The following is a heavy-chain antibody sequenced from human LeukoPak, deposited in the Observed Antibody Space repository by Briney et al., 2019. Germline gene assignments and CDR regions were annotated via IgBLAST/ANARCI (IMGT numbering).Heavy chain of an antibody. D-gene: IGHD6-6*01. J-gene: IGHJ4*02. CDR3: ARDRYIAARPYYFDY. V-gene: IGHV3-21*01. CDR2: ISSSSSYI. Sequence: PGGSLRLSCAASGFTFSSYSMNWVRQAPGKGLEWVSSISSSSSYIYYADSVKGRFTISRDNAKNSLYLQMNSLRAEDTAVYYCARDRYIAARPYYFDYWGQGTLVTVSS. CDR1: GFTFSSYS.